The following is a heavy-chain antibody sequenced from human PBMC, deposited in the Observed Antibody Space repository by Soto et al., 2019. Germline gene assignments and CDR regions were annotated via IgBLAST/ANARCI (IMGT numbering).Heavy chain of an antibody. CDR1: GFTFDDYA. Sequence: GGSLRLSCAASGFTFDDYAMHWVRKAPGKGLEWVSGISWNSGSIGYADSVKGRFTISRDNAKNSLYLQMNSLRAEDTALYYCAKDMGHYYGSGSYDYWGQGTLVTVSS. CDR3: AKDMGHYYGSGSYDY. CDR2: ISWNSGSI. V-gene: IGHV3-9*01. D-gene: IGHD3-10*01. J-gene: IGHJ4*02.